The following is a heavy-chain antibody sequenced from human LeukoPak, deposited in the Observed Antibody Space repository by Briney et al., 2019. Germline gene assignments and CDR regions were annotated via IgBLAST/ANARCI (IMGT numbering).Heavy chain of an antibody. V-gene: IGHV3-7*01. J-gene: IGHJ6*03. CDR2: IKQDGSEK. CDR3: ARERLAAYYYYYYMDV. D-gene: IGHD6-19*01. CDR1: GFTFSSYW. Sequence: PGGSLRLSCAASGFTFSSYWMSWVRQAPGKGLEWVANIKQDGSEKYYVDSVKGRFTISRDNAKNSLYLQMNSLRAEDTAVYYRARERLAAYYYYYYMDVWGKGTTVTVSS.